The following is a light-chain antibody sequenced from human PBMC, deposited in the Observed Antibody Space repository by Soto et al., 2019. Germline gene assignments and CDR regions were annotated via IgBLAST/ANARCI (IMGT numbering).Light chain of an antibody. J-gene: IGKJ5*01. V-gene: IGKV1-33*01. CDR3: QQYESLPLT. CDR2: DAS. CDR1: QDIRKY. Sequence: DIQMTQSPSSLSASVGDRVTITCQASQDIRKYLNWYQQKPGKAPKLRIYDASDLETGVPSRVSGSGSGTGFTFTISSLQPEDFATYDCQQYESLPLTFGQGTRLEIK.